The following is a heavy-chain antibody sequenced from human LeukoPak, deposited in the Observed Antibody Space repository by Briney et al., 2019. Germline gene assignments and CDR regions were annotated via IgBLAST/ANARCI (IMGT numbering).Heavy chain of an antibody. CDR1: GGSISSYY. Sequence: SETLSLTCTVSGGSISSYYWSWIRQPPGKGLEWIGYIYYSGSTNYNPSPKSRVTISVDTSKNQFSLKLSSVTAADTAVYYCARTTVTKYYFDYWGQGTLVTVSS. J-gene: IGHJ4*02. CDR3: ARTTVTKYYFDY. V-gene: IGHV4-59*01. D-gene: IGHD4-17*01. CDR2: IYYSGST.